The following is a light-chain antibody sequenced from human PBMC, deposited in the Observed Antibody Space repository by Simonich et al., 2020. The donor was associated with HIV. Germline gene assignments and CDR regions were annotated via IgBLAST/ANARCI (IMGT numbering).Light chain of an antibody. CDR1: SGHSSYA. CDR2: LNSDGSH. V-gene: IGLV4-69*01. CDR3: CSYAGSSPSVV. Sequence: QLVLTQSPSASASLGASVKLTCTLSSGHSSYAIAWHQQQPEKGPRYLMKLNSDGSHSKGDGIPDRFSGSKSGNTASLTISGLEAEDEADYYCCSYAGSSPSVVFGGGTKLTVL. J-gene: IGLJ2*01.